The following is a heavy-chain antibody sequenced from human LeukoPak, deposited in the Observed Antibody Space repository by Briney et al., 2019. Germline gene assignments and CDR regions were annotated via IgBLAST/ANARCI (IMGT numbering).Heavy chain of an antibody. V-gene: IGHV3-21*01. CDR2: ISSSSSYI. CDR3: ARPPQGRDGYKSDY. D-gene: IGHD5-24*01. Sequence: GGSLRLSCAASGFTFSSYSMNWVRQAPGKGLEWVSSISSSSSYIYYADSVKGRFTIFRDNAKNSLYLQMNSLRPEDTAVYYCARPPQGRDGYKSDYWGQGTLVTVSS. CDR1: GFTFSSYS. J-gene: IGHJ4*02.